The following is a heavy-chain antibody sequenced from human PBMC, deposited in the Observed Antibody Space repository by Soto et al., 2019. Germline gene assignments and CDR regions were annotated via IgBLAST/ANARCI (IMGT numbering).Heavy chain of an antibody. J-gene: IGHJ4*02. CDR1: GFIFSDYY. CDR2: NRDKVNNYRA. CDR3: ARDTGGSYDY. Sequence: PGGSLRLSCAVSGFIFSDYYVDWVRQVPGKGQEWVGRNRDKVNNYRAEYAPSVKGIFTISRHDLEDLLYLEMNSLKTEDTAVYYCARDTGGSYDYWGQGALVTVSS. V-gene: IGHV3-72*01. D-gene: IGHD3-16*01.